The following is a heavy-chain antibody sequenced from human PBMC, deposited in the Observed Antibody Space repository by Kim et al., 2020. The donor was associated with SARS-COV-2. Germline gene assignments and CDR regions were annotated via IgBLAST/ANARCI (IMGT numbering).Heavy chain of an antibody. J-gene: IGHJ4*02. CDR3: ARDPRFFGFDY. Sequence: SETLSLTCAVYGGSFSGYYWSWIRQPPGKGLEWIGEINHSGSTNYNPSLKSRVTISVDTSKNQFSLKLSSVTAADTAVYYCARDPRFFGFDYWGQGTLVTVSS. D-gene: IGHD3-10*01. CDR1: GGSFSGYY. CDR2: INHSGST. V-gene: IGHV4-34*01.